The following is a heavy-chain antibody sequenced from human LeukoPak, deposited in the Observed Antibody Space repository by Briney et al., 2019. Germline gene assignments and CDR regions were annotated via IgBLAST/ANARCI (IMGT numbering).Heavy chain of an antibody. V-gene: IGHV3-48*03. Sequence: GGSLRLSCAASGFTFSSYEMNWVRQAPGKGLEWVSYISSSGGTIYYADSVKGRFTISRDNGKNSLYLQMNSLRAEDTAVYYCAREKGSSGWYGDYYYGMDVWGQGTTVTVS. CDR2: ISSSGGTI. CDR1: GFTFSSYE. D-gene: IGHD6-19*01. CDR3: AREKGSSGWYGDYYYGMDV. J-gene: IGHJ6*02.